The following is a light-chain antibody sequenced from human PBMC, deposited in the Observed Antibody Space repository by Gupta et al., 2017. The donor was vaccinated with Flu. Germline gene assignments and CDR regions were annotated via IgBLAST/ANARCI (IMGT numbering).Light chain of an antibody. Sequence: SSVLTQPPSVSVAPGQTARITFGGNNIGSKSVHWYQQKPGQAPVLVVYDDSDRPPGIPDRFSGSNSGNTATLTISRVEAGDEADYYCQVWDSSSDHRVFGGGTKLTVL. J-gene: IGLJ3*02. CDR3: QVWDSSSDHRV. CDR1: NIGSKS. V-gene: IGLV3-21*02. CDR2: DDS.